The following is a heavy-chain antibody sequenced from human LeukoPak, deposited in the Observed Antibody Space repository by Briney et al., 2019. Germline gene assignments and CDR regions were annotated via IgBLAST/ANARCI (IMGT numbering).Heavy chain of an antibody. J-gene: IGHJ4*02. D-gene: IGHD2-2*01. CDR2: FSYSGST. CDR3: ARGGGCTTTSCDLDY. V-gene: IGHV4-59*01. CDR1: GGSISTYY. Sequence: SETLSLACTVSGGSISTYYWNWIRQTPGKGLEWIGYFSYSGSTNYNPSLKSRVTISVDTSKNQFSLKLNSVTAADTAVYYCARGGGCTTTSCDLDYWGQGTLVTVSS.